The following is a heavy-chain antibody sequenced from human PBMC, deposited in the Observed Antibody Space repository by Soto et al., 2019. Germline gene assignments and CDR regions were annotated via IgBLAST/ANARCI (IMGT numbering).Heavy chain of an antibody. V-gene: IGHV1-18*01. CDR1: GYTFTTYG. Sequence: ASVKVSCKASGYTFTTYGVSWVQQAPGQGLEWMGWISAYNGNRNYAQKFQGRVTMTTDTSTSTAYMELRSLRSDDTAVYYCARDTDYYDSSAYPDSWGQGTLVTVSS. D-gene: IGHD3-22*01. J-gene: IGHJ4*02. CDR2: ISAYNGNR. CDR3: ARDTDYYDSSAYPDS.